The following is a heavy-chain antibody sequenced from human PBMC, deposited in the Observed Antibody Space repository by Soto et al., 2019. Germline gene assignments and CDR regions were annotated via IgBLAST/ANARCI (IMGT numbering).Heavy chain of an antibody. CDR2: ITANGGGT. D-gene: IGHD1-26*01. CDR3: ARGTLSQEPGLDY. Sequence: GGSLRLSCAASGFTFINYVMYWVRQAPGKGLEYVSSITANGGGTYYASSVKGRFTISRDNSKNTLYLQMGRLRAEDMAIYYCARGTLSQEPGLDYWGQGTLVTVSS. CDR1: GFTFINYV. V-gene: IGHV3-64*01. J-gene: IGHJ4*02.